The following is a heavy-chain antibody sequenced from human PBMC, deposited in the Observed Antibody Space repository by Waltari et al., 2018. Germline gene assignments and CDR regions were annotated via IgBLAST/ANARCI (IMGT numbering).Heavy chain of an antibody. J-gene: IGHJ5*02. CDR2: IYYNGLT. CDR3: ARGGAPDGWFDP. Sequence: QLQLQESGPGAVKPSETLSLTCTVSGGSISISSHYWDWIRQPPGKGLEWIGSIYYNGLTYYNSSLKTRVSMSVDTSRNQVCLNLNSVTAADTAVYYCARGGAPDGWFDPWGQGTLVNVSS. CDR1: GGSISISSHY. V-gene: IGHV4-39*07.